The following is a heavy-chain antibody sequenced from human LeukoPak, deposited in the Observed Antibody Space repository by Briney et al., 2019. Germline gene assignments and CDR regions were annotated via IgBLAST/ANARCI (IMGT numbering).Heavy chain of an antibody. V-gene: IGHV3-33*08. J-gene: IGHJ3*02. Sequence: GGSLRLSCAASGFTFSSFAMHWVRQAPGKGLEWVAVIWYDGTNKYYADSVKGRFSISRDNSKNTLYLQMNSLRAEDTAVYYCASDKLGTDAFDIWGRGTVVTVSS. CDR1: GFTFSSFA. CDR2: IWYDGTNK. D-gene: IGHD7-27*01. CDR3: ASDKLGTDAFDI.